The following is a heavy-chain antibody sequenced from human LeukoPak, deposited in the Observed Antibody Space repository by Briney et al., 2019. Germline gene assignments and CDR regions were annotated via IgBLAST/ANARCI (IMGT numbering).Heavy chain of an antibody. CDR2: IYYSGST. J-gene: IGHJ4*02. CDR1: GGSISSSSYY. CDR3: ASEYSSGTIDY. Sequence: SETLSLTCTVSGGSISSSSYYWGWIRQPPGKGLGWIGSIYYSGSTYCNPSLKSRVTISVDTSKNQFSLKLSSVTAADTAVYYCASEYSSGTIDYWGQGTLVTVSS. V-gene: IGHV4-39*01. D-gene: IGHD6-25*01.